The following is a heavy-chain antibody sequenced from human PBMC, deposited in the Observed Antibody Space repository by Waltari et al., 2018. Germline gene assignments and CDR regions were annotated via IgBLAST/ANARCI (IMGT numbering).Heavy chain of an antibody. Sequence: EVQLLESGGGFLQPGGSLSLSCVASGFTFRKYAMHWVRQAPGKGLEWVSLLSSTGATTYYADSVKARFTISRDNSKNTLYLEMHSLRVEDTAIYYCAKESDSTGYFDYWGQGTLVTVSS. D-gene: IGHD3-22*01. J-gene: IGHJ4*02. V-gene: IGHV3-23*01. CDR2: LSSTGATT. CDR3: AKESDSTGYFDY. CDR1: GFTFRKYA.